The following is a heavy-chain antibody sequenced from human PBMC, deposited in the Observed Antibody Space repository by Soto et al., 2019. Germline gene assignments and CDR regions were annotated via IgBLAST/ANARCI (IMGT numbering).Heavy chain of an antibody. J-gene: IGHJ4*02. V-gene: IGHV4-34*01. D-gene: IGHD1-26*01. CDR1: GGSFSGYY. CDR3: AGGAGSGSYYSIDY. Sequence: PSKTLSLTCAVYGGSFSGYYWSWSRQPPGKGLEWIGEINHSGSTNYNPSLKSRVTISVDTSKNQFSLKLSSVTAADTAVYYCAGGAGSGSYYSIDYWGQGTLVTVS. CDR2: INHSGST.